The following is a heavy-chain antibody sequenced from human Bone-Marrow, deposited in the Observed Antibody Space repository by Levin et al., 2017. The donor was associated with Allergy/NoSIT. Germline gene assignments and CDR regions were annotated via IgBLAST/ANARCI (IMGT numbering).Heavy chain of an antibody. D-gene: IGHD4-23*01. V-gene: IGHV3-30*18. CDR2: ISYDGSNK. Sequence: LSLPCAASGFTFSSYGMHWVRQAPGKGLEWVAVISYDGSNKYYADSVKGRFTISRDNSKNTLYLQMNSLRAEDTAVYYCAKDYGGNSGFDYWGQGTLVTVSS. CDR1: GFTFSSYG. CDR3: AKDYGGNSGFDY. J-gene: IGHJ4*02.